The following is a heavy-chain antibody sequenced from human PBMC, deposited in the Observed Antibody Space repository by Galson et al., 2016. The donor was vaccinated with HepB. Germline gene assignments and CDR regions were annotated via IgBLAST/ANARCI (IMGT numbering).Heavy chain of an antibody. CDR3: ARASTDESPGLRYYAWLSPASFDP. CDR2: ISRRSTYI. Sequence: SLRLSCAASGFNFNNYTMNWVRQAPGKRLEWISSISRRSTYIYYAESVQRRFTVSRDNTKNVVFLQMNDLRAEDTALYYCARASTDESPGLRYYAWLSPASFDPWGQGTLVAVSS. V-gene: IGHV3-21*06. J-gene: IGHJ5*02. CDR1: GFNFNNYT. D-gene: IGHD3-9*01.